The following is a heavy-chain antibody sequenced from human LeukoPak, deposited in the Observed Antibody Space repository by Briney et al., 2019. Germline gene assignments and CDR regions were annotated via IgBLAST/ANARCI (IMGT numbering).Heavy chain of an antibody. CDR1: GFTFSSYA. Sequence: GGSLRLSCAASGFTFSSYAMSWVRQAPGKGLEWVSAISGSGGSTYYADSVKGRFTISRDNSKNTLYLQMNSLRAEDTAVYYCAKDLSPWQVPDLGPFDYWGQGTLVTVSS. J-gene: IGHJ4*02. CDR2: ISGSGGST. D-gene: IGHD6-19*01. CDR3: AKDLSPWQVPDLGPFDY. V-gene: IGHV3-23*01.